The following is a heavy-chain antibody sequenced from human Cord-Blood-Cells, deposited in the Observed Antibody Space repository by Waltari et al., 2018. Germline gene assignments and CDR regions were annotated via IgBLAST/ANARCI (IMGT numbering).Heavy chain of an antibody. CDR3: ATAAENGWSYYYYYYGMDV. CDR2: FDPEDGET. V-gene: IGHV1-24*01. Sequence: QVQLVQSGAEVKKPGASVKVSCKVSGYTLTELSMHWVRQAPGKGVEWMGGFDPEDGETIYAQKFQGRVTMTEDTSTDTAYMELSSLRSEDTAVYYCATAAENGWSYYYYYYGMDVWGQGTTVTVSS. CDR1: GYTLTELS. J-gene: IGHJ6*02. D-gene: IGHD6-19*01.